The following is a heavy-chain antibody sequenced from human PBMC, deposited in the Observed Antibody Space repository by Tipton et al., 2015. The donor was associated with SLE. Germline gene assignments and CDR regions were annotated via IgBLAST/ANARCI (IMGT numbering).Heavy chain of an antibody. J-gene: IGHJ5*02. D-gene: IGHD4-23*01. Sequence: TLSLTCTVSGYSISRGYYWGWIRQPPGGGLEWLGGVYPGGTAYYNPSLKSRVTVSVDTAKNQFPRKLTSVTAADTAVYYCARDPLRDYGGQTAPESWGQGTLVTVSS. CDR2: VYPGGTA. CDR1: GYSISRGYY. CDR3: ARDPLRDYGGQTAPES. V-gene: IGHV4-38-2*02.